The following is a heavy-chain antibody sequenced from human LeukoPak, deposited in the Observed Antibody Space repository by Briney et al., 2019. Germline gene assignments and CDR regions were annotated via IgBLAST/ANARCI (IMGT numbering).Heavy chain of an antibody. CDR1: GFTFTKYW. V-gene: IGHV3-7*01. CDR2: IKQDGSDK. D-gene: IGHD1-14*01. J-gene: IGHJ4*02. Sequence: GDSLRLSCAASGFTFTKYWMTWVRQAPGKGLEWVGNIKQDGSDKNYMDSVKGRFTISRDNTKNSVYLQMSSLRAEDTAVYYCAREVWGPEYWGQGTLVTVSS. CDR3: AREVWGPEY.